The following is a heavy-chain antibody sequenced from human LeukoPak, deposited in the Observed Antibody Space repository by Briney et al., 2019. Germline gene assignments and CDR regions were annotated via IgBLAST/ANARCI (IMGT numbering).Heavy chain of an antibody. J-gene: IGHJ4*02. D-gene: IGHD5-12*01. V-gene: IGHV3-9*01. Sequence: GRSLRLSCAASGFTFDDYAMHWVRQAPGKGLEWVSGISWNSGSIGYADSVKGRFTISRDNAKNSLYLQMNSLRAEDTALYYCAKDLGGYDYYFGYWGQGTLVTVSS. CDR3: AKDLGGYDYYFGY. CDR1: GFTFDDYA. CDR2: ISWNSGSI.